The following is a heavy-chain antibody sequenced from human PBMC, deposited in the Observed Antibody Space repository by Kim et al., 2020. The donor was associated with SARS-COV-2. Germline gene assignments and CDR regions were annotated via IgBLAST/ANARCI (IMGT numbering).Heavy chain of an antibody. J-gene: IGHJ4*02. CDR3: VMIRGVGDVDY. V-gene: IGHV4-39*07. CDR1: GGSITSSLYY. D-gene: IGHD3-10*01. CDR2: ILYTGST. Sequence: SETLSLTCAVSGGSITSSLYYWGWIRQPPGKGLEWIGSILYTGSTDSNPSLKSRVTMSIDTSKSQFSLKLYPVTVADAAVYYCVMIRGVGDVDYWGQGILVGVSS.